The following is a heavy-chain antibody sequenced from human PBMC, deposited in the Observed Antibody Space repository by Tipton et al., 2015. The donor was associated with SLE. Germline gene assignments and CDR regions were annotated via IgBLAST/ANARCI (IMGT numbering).Heavy chain of an antibody. CDR2: ISYDGSNK. Sequence: SLRLSCAASGFTFSSYAMHWVRQAPGKGLEWVAVISYDGSNKYYADSVKGRFTISRDNSKNTLYLQMNSLRAEDTAVYYCATSSGYDPFDYWGQGTLVTVYS. D-gene: IGHD5-12*01. J-gene: IGHJ4*02. CDR3: ATSSGYDPFDY. V-gene: IGHV3-30-3*01. CDR1: GFTFSSYA.